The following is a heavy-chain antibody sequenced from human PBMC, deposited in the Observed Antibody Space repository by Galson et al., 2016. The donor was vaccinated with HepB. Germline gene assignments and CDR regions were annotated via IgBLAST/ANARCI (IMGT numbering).Heavy chain of an antibody. CDR3: ARAPMGVTEYGNGWPHFGS. J-gene: IGHJ4*02. Sequence: SVKVSCKASGYTFTSYGFSWVRQAPGQGPEWMGWISAYNGNTNYAQKFQDRVTMTTDTATSTAYMEPRSLRSDDTAVYYCARAPMGVTEYGNGWPHFGSWGQGTLVTVSS. V-gene: IGHV1-18*01. CDR2: ISAYNGNT. CDR1: GYTFTSYG. D-gene: IGHD6-19*01.